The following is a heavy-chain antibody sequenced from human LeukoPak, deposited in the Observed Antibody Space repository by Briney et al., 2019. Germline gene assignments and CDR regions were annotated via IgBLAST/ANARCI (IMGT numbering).Heavy chain of an antibody. CDR1: GFTFSSYA. J-gene: IGHJ4*02. Sequence: GGSLRLSCAASGFTFSSYAMSWVRQAPGKGLEWVSAISGSGGSTYYADSVKGRFTISRDNSKNTLYLQMNSLRAEDTAVYYCANNNLPWSIADSFDYWGQGTLVTVSS. CDR2: ISGSGGST. CDR3: ANNNLPWSIADSFDY. D-gene: IGHD6-6*01. V-gene: IGHV3-23*01.